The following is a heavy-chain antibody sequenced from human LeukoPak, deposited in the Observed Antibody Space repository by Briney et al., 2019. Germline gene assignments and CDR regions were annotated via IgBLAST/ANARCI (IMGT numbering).Heavy chain of an antibody. J-gene: IGHJ5*02. CDR1: GYAFTSYG. D-gene: IGHD6-13*01. CDR2: ISAYNGNT. Sequence: GASVKVSCKASGYAFTSYGISWVRQAPGQGLEWMGWISAYNGNTNYAQKLQGRVTMTTDTSTSTAYMELRSLRPDDTAVYYCARAKRIAAAGGNWFDPWGQGTLVTVSS. V-gene: IGHV1-18*01. CDR3: ARAKRIAAAGGNWFDP.